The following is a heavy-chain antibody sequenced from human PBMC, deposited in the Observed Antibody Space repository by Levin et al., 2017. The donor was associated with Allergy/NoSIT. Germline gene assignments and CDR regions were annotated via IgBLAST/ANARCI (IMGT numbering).Heavy chain of an antibody. CDR3: ARATYCGGDCWSNFDF. Sequence: GGSLRLSCAASGFTFSDYYMSWIRQAPGKGLEWVSYISSSGATIYYADSVKGRFTISRDNAKNSLYLQMNSLRAEDTAVYYCARATYCGGDCWSNFDFWGQGTLVTVSS. CDR2: ISSSGATI. J-gene: IGHJ4*02. D-gene: IGHD2-21*02. CDR1: GFTFSDYY. V-gene: IGHV3-11*01.